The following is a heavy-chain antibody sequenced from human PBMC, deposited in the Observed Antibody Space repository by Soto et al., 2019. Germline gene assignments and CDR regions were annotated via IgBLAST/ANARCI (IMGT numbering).Heavy chain of an antibody. J-gene: IGHJ3*02. V-gene: IGHV4-59*01. D-gene: IGHD2-15*01. CDR2: IYYSGNT. Sequence: SETLSLTCTVSGGSISSYYWSWIRQPPGKGLEWIGYIYYSGNTNYNASLKSRVTISVDTSKNQFSLKLSSVTAADTAVYYCARGGVVVVVAATRGPDAFDIWGQGTMVTVSS. CDR3: ARGGVVVVVAATRGPDAFDI. CDR1: GGSISSYY.